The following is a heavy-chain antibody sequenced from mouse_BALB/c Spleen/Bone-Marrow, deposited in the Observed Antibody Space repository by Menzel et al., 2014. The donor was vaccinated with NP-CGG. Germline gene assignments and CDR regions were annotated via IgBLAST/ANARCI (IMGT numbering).Heavy chain of an antibody. CDR3: ARDSFLITRALDY. CDR2: IWGDGST. Sequence: VKVEESGPGLVAPSQSLSITCTVSGFSLTGYGVSWVRQPPGKGLEWLGMIWGDGSTDYNSALKSRLSISKDSSKSQVFLKMNSLQTDDTARYYCARDSFLITRALDYWGQGTSVTVSS. V-gene: IGHV2-6-7*01. D-gene: IGHD2-4*01. CDR1: GFSLTGYG. J-gene: IGHJ4*01.